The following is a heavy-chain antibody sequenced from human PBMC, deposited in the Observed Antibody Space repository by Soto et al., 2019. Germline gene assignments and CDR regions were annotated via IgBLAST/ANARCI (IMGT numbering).Heavy chain of an antibody. CDR2: ISTSSTYI. CDR1: GFTFSTYS. Sequence: GGSLRLSCAASGFTFSTYSMNWVRQAPGKGLERVSSISTSSTYIYYADSVKGRFTISRDNAKNSLYLQMNRLRAEDTAVYYCARVETHYYDSSGRLFDYWGQGTLVTVSS. CDR3: ARVETHYYDSSGRLFDY. V-gene: IGHV3-21*01. J-gene: IGHJ4*02. D-gene: IGHD3-22*01.